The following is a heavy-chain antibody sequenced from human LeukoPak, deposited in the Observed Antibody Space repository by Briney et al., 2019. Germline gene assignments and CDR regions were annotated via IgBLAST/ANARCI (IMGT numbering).Heavy chain of an antibody. D-gene: IGHD6-13*01. CDR1: GFTFSSYS. V-gene: IGHV3-21*01. Sequence: PGGSLRLSCAASGFTFSSYSMNWVRQAPGKGLEWVSSISSGSGYIYYADSVKGRFTISRDNAKNSPYLQMNSLRAEDTAVYYCARDLAAGAENWFDPWGQGTLVSVSS. CDR3: ARDLAAGAENWFDP. CDR2: ISSGSGYI. J-gene: IGHJ5*02.